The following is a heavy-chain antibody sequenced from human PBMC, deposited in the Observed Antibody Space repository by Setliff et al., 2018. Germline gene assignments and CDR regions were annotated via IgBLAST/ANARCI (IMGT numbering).Heavy chain of an antibody. Sequence: PGGSLRLSCAASGFTLRSYGMHWVRQAPGKGLEWVSSISDSSLHIYYRDSVKGRFTISRDNAKNSLFLQMNNLRAEDTALYYCASSSGWIPWIQHWGPGTLVTVSS. CDR1: GFTLRSYG. CDR2: ISDSSLHI. J-gene: IGHJ1*01. CDR3: ASSSGWIPWIQH. V-gene: IGHV3-21*01. D-gene: IGHD3-10*01.